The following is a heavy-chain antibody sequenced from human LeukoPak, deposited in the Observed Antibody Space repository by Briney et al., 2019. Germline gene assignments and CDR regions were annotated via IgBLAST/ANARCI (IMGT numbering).Heavy chain of an antibody. D-gene: IGHD6-13*01. CDR3: ARGGSLDV. V-gene: IGHV3-21*01. J-gene: IGHJ6*02. Sequence: GGSLRLSCAAPGFTFSSYSMNWVRQAPGKGLEGVSSISSSSSYIYYADSVKGRFNISRDNAKNSLYLQMNSLRAEDTAVYYCARGGSLDVWGQGTTVTVSS. CDR1: GFTFSSYS. CDR2: ISSSSSYI.